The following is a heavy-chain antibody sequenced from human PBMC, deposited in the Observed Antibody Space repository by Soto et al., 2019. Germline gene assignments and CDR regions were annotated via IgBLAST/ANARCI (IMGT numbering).Heavy chain of an antibody. CDR2: INHSGST. V-gene: IGHV4-34*01. Sequence: SETLSLTCAVYGGSFSGYYWSWIRQPPGKGLEWIGEINHSGSTNYNPSLKSRVTISVDTSKNQFSLKLSSVTAADTAVYYCARGTLGITMVRGVSSYYMDVWGKGTTVTVSS. CDR1: GGSFSGYY. CDR3: ARGTLGITMVRGVSSYYMDV. D-gene: IGHD3-10*01. J-gene: IGHJ6*03.